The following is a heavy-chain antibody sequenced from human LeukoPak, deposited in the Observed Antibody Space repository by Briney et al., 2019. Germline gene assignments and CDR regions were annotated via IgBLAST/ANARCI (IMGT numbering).Heavy chain of an antibody. Sequence: PSETLSLTCTVSGGSISGSGYYWGWIRQPPGKGLEWIGSIFYSGSTYYNPSLKSRVTISVDTSKNQFSLKVTSATAADTAVYYCARGLYWGQGTLVTVSS. V-gene: IGHV4-39*01. CDR2: IFYSGST. CDR3: ARGLY. CDR1: GGSISGSGYY. J-gene: IGHJ4*02.